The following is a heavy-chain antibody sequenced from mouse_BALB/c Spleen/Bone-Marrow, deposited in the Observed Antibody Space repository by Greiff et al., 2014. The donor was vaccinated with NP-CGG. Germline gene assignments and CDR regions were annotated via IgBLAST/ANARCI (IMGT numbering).Heavy chain of an antibody. CDR3: ARYDYAIDY. V-gene: IGHV1S41*01. Sequence: DLVKPGASVKLSCKASGYSFASYWINWLKQRPRQGLEWIGRLAPGSGSTYYNEMFKGKATLTADTSSSTAYIQLSSLSSEDSAVYFCARYDYAIDYWGQGTSVTVSS. D-gene: IGHD2-3*01. J-gene: IGHJ4*01. CDR2: LAPGSGST. CDR1: GYSFASYW.